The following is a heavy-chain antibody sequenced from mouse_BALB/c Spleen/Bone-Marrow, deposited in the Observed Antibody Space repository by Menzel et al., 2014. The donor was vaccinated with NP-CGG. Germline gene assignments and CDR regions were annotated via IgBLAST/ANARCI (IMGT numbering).Heavy chain of an antibody. Sequence: EVMLVESGGGLVQPGGSLRLSCATSGFIFTDYYMSWVRQPPGKALEWLGFIRNKANVYSTEYSASVKGRFTISRDNSQSILYLQMNTLRAEDSATYYRVREEDGYYVGFAYWGQGTLVTVSA. D-gene: IGHD2-3*01. CDR3: VREEDGYYVGFAY. CDR1: GFIFTDYY. CDR2: IRNKANVYST. J-gene: IGHJ3*01. V-gene: IGHV7-3*02.